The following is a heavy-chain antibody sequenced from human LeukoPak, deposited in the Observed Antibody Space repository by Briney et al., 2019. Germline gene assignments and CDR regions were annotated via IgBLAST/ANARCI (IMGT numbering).Heavy chain of an antibody. D-gene: IGHD2-2*02. CDR3: ARVEGSVVVPAAIRRGYYFDY. V-gene: IGHV4-39*01. CDR2: TYYSGST. CDR1: GFTFSSYAMH. J-gene: IGHJ4*02. Sequence: GSLRLSCAASGFTFSSYAMHWVRQPPGKGLEWIGSTYYSGSTYYNPSLKSRVTISVDTSKNQFSLKLSSVTAADTAVYYCARVEGSVVVPAAIRRGYYFDYWGQGTLVTVSS.